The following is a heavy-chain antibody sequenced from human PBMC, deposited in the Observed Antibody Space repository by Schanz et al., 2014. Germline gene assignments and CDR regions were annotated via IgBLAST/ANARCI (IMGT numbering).Heavy chain of an antibody. CDR3: AREVGLYDRGWFDP. CDR1: GGTFSTYT. Sequence: QVQLVQSGAEVKKPGSSVKVSCKASGGTFSTYTISWVRQAPGQGLEWMGWISAYTNNTNYAQKLQGRVTMTTDTSTSTAYMELRSLRSDDTAVYYCAREVGLYDRGWFDPWGQGTLVTVSS. V-gene: IGHV1-18*01. D-gene: IGHD3-22*01. CDR2: ISAYTNNT. J-gene: IGHJ5*02.